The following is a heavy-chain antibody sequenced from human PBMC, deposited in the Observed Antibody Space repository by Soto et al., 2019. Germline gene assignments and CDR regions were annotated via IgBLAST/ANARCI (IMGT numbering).Heavy chain of an antibody. CDR2: IYWDDDK. J-gene: IGHJ4*02. D-gene: IGHD2-15*01. CDR3: AHVLGYCSGGSCYSGPSEY. V-gene: IGHV2-5*02. CDR1: GFSLSTRGMR. Sequence: SGPNAGEPPQTLTLTCSFSGFSLSTRGMRVVWIRQPPGKALEWLALIYWDDDKRYSSSLKSRLTITKDTSKNQVVLTMTNMDPVDTATYYCAHVLGYCSGGSCYSGPSEYWGQGTLVTVSS.